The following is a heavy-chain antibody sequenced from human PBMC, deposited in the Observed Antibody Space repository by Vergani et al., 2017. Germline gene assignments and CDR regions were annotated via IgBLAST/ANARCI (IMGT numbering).Heavy chain of an antibody. CDR1: GGSISSHY. J-gene: IGHJ4*02. V-gene: IGHV4-59*11. CDR2: IYYSGST. D-gene: IGHD2-21*02. CDR3: ARGPLGVVTAGDDYFDY. Sequence: QVQLQESGPGLVKPSETLSLTCTVSGGSISSHYWSWIRQPPGKGLEWIGYIYYSGSTNYNPSLKSRVTISVDTSKNQFSLKLSSVTAADTAVYYCARGPLGVVTAGDDYFDYWGQGTLVTVSS.